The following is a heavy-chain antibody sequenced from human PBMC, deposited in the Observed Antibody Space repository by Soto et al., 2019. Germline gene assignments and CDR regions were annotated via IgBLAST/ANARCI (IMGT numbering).Heavy chain of an antibody. V-gene: IGHV3-13*01. Sequence: GGSLRLSCAASGFTFSNYDMHWVRQVPGKGLECVSVIDTDGDTYYLGSVKGRFTISRENAKNSLYLQMNSLRAGDTAVYYCARGYCSGTSCYRDSYYYMDVWGKGTTVTVSS. J-gene: IGHJ6*03. CDR2: IDTDGDT. CDR1: GFTFSNYD. D-gene: IGHD2-2*01. CDR3: ARGYCSGTSCYRDSYYYMDV.